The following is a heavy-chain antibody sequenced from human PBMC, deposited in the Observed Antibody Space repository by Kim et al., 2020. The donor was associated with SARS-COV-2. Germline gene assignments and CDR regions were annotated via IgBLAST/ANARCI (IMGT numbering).Heavy chain of an antibody. J-gene: IGHJ4*02. D-gene: IGHD5-12*01. V-gene: IGHV5-10-1*01. Sequence: YSPSFQGNVTISADKSISTAYLQWSSLKASDTDMYYCARLRDGYNFDNDYWGQGTLVTVSS. CDR3: ARLRDGYNFDNDY.